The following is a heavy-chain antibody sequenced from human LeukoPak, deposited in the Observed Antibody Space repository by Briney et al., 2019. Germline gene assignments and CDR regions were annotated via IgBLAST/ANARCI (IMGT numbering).Heavy chain of an antibody. CDR2: ISSSGGST. Sequence: GGSLRLSCAASGFTFNNYAMSWVRQAPGKGLEWVSGISSSGGSTYYADSVKGRFTISRDNSKNTLYLQMNSLRAEDTAVYYCARPQQWLVRDWGPGTLVTVSS. CDR3: ARPQQWLVRD. J-gene: IGHJ4*02. D-gene: IGHD6-19*01. V-gene: IGHV3-23*01. CDR1: GFTFNNYA.